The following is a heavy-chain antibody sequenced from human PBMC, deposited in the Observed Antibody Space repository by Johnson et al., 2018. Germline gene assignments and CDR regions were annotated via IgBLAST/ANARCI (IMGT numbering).Heavy chain of an antibody. J-gene: IGHJ3*02. Sequence: VQLVQSGGGLVQPGGSLRLSCAASGFTFSSYWMSWVRQAPGKGLEWVANIKQDGSEKYYVDSVKGRFTISRDNAKNSLYLQMNSLRAENTACYYCAKDSRYGGNSGAFDIWGQGTMVTVSS. CDR2: IKQDGSEK. CDR1: GFTFSSYW. CDR3: AKDSRYGGNSGAFDI. V-gene: IGHV3-7*03. D-gene: IGHD4-23*01.